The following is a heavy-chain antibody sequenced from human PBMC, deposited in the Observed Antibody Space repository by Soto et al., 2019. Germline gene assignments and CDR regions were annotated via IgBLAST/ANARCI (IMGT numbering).Heavy chain of an antibody. CDR3: ARRLRYCSGGSCYSDGYAFDI. V-gene: IGHV1-2*04. Sequence: APVKVSCKASGYTFTAYYMHWVRQAPGQELEWMGWITPNSGGTKYAQKFQGCVTMTRDTSISTAYMELSRLRSDDTAMYYCARRLRYCSGGSCYSDGYAFDIWGQGTMVTVS. CDR2: ITPNSGGT. D-gene: IGHD2-15*01. J-gene: IGHJ3*02. CDR1: GYTFTAYY.